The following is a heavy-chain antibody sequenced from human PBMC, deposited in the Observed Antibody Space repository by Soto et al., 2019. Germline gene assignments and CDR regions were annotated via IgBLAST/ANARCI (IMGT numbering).Heavy chain of an antibody. V-gene: IGHV3-23*01. CDR2: SSGSGGST. CDR1: GFTFSSYA. Sequence: EVQLLESGGGLVQPGGSLRLSCAASGFTFSSYAMSWVRQAPGKGLEWVSASSGSGGSTYYADSVKGRCTISRDNSKNLLQLQMNSLGVEDTAVYYCAKDYAYLCGSYRLGVFDYRGQGTLVTVS. J-gene: IGHJ4*02. CDR3: AKDYAYLCGSYRLGVFDY. D-gene: IGHD3-16*02.